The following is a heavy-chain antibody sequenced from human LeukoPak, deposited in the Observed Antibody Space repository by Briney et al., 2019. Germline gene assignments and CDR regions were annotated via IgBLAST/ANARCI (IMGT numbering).Heavy chain of an antibody. CDR1: GFTVSSNY. D-gene: IGHD3-3*01. V-gene: IGHV3-53*01. Sequence: PGGSLRLSCAASGFTVSSNYMSWVRQAPGKGLEWVSVIYSGGSTYYGGPGKGRFTISRDNSKNTLYLQMNSLRAEDTAVYYCAGTGLTDTSFGYQYYIDVCGKGTTVTVSS. CDR2: IYSGGST. J-gene: IGHJ6*03. CDR3: AGTGLTDTSFGYQYYIDV.